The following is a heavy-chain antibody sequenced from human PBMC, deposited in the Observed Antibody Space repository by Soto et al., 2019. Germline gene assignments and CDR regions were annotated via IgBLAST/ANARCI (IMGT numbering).Heavy chain of an antibody. Sequence: SETLSLPCSVFSASLGDHYWAGCRQSPDKGLEWIGYIYRSGSTYYNPSLKSRVSISVDRSQTLFSMNLTSVTAADTAVYYCGRGQTQYFIQVWGQ. J-gene: IGHJ1*01. CDR3: GRGQTQYFIQV. CDR1: SASLGDHY. D-gene: IGHD2-15*01. V-gene: IGHV4-34*01. CDR2: IYRSGST.